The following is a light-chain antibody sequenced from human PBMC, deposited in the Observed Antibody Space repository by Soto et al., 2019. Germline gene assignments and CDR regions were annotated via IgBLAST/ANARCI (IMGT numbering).Light chain of an antibody. Sequence: QSVLTQPPSASGSPGQSVTISCTGTSSDVGGYNYVSWYQQHPGKVPKLMIYDVSKRPSGVPDRFSGSKSGNTASLTVSGLQDEDEADYYWSSYAGNNNVMFGGGTKLTVL. V-gene: IGLV2-8*01. J-gene: IGLJ3*02. CDR1: SSDVGGYNY. CDR2: DVS. CDR3: SSYAGNNNVM.